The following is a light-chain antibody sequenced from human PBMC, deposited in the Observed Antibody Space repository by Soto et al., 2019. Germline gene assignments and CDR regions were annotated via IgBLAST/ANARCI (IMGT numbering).Light chain of an antibody. CDR3: AAWDDSLNGVV. Sequence: QSVLTQPPSASGTPGQRVTISCSGSSSNIGSNVVNWYQQLPGTAPQLLIYSNNQRPSGVPDRFSGSKSGTSASLAISGLQSEDEADYYCAAWDDSLNGVVVGGGTKLTVL. CDR1: SSNIGSNV. V-gene: IGLV1-44*01. CDR2: SNN. J-gene: IGLJ2*01.